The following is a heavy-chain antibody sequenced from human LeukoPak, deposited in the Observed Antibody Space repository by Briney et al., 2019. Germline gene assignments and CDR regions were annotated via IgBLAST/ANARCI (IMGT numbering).Heavy chain of an antibody. V-gene: IGHV3-48*01. Sequence: GGSLRLSCAASGFTFSSYSMNWVRQAPGKGLEWVSYISRSGSTIYYADSVKGRFTISRDNAKNSLYLQMNSLRAEDTAVSYCAREKLRFLEWPLNAFDIWGQGTMVTVSS. CDR3: AREKLRFLEWPLNAFDI. CDR1: GFTFSSYS. CDR2: ISRSGSTI. J-gene: IGHJ3*02. D-gene: IGHD3-3*01.